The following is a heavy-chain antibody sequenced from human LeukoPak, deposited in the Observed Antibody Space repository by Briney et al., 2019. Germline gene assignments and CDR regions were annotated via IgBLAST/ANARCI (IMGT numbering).Heavy chain of an antibody. CDR1: GFTFSIYA. CDR2: ISGSGSGGYT. Sequence: PGGSLRLSCAASGFTFSIYAMAWVRQAPGKGLEWVSGISGSGSGGYTYYADSVKGRFTISRDNSKNTLYLQMNSLRAEDTALYYCAKDGYYYGSGGWFDPWGQGTLVTVSS. V-gene: IGHV3-23*01. D-gene: IGHD3-10*01. J-gene: IGHJ5*02. CDR3: AKDGYYYGSGGWFDP.